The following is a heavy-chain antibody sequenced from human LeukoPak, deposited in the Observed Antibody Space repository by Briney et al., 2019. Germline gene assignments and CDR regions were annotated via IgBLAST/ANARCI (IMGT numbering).Heavy chain of an antibody. Sequence: GGSLTLSYAASGFTFRTYDMHWARQVTGEGLEWVSAIDTAGGTYYPGSVKGRFTISRENTKNSLYLQMTSLRAGDTAVYYCIRESNYYDSSTSPGYFDLWGRGTLVTVSS. D-gene: IGHD3-22*01. CDR1: GFTFRTYD. J-gene: IGHJ2*01. CDR2: IDTAGGT. V-gene: IGHV3-13*04. CDR3: IRESNYYDSSTSPGYFDL.